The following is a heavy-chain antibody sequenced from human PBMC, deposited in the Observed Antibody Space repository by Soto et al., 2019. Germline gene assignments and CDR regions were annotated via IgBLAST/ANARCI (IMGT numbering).Heavy chain of an antibody. Sequence: GESLKISCQGSGYRFTSYWIGWVRPMTGKGLEWMGIIYPGDSDTRYSPSFQGQVTISADKSISTAYLQWSSLKASDTAMYYCARLKVTSIAARAPPYGMDVWGQGTTVTVSS. CDR1: GYRFTSYW. CDR2: IYPGDSDT. D-gene: IGHD6-6*01. V-gene: IGHV5-51*01. J-gene: IGHJ6*02. CDR3: ARLKVTSIAARAPPYGMDV.